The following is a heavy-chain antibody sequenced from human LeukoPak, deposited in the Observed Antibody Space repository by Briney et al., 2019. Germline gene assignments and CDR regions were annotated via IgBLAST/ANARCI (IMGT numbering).Heavy chain of an antibody. CDR3: ARDGEVGVGRWFDP. D-gene: IGHD1-26*01. Sequence: PGGSLRLSCAASGFTFSSYSMNWVRQAPGKGLEWVASISISSSNTYYADSVRGRFTISRDNAKNSLYLQMNSLRAEDTAVYYCARDGEVGVGRWFDPWGQGTLVTVSS. CDR1: GFTFSSYS. V-gene: IGHV3-21*01. J-gene: IGHJ5*02. CDR2: ISISSSNT.